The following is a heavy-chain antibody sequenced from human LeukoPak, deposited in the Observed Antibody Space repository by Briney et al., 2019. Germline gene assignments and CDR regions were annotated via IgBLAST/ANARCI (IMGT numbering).Heavy chain of an antibody. D-gene: IGHD3-16*01. Sequence: PSETLSLTCAVYGGSFSGYYWSWIRQPPGKGLEWIGKINYSGNTYYNTSLKSRVSISVETSKNQFSLKLRSVSAADTSVYYCARLGPSRYDYYYMDVWGKGTTVTISS. J-gene: IGHJ6*03. CDR1: GGSFSGYY. V-gene: IGHV4-34*01. CDR3: ARLGPSRYDYYYMDV. CDR2: INYSGNT.